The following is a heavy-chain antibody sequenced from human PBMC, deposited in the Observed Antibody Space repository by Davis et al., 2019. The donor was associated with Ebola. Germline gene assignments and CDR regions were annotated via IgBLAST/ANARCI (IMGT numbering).Heavy chain of an antibody. CDR3: SRDPWADPFDI. CDR2: INNGNT. Sequence: ASVPVSRKASRYTFPNYGITCVRQAPGDGLEWMGWINNGNTHYAQNLQGRVTMNIDTSTSTAYMELRSLRSDDTAMYYCSRDPWADPFDIWGQGTLVTVSS. J-gene: IGHJ3*02. CDR1: RYTFPNYG. D-gene: IGHD7-27*01. V-gene: IGHV1-18*01.